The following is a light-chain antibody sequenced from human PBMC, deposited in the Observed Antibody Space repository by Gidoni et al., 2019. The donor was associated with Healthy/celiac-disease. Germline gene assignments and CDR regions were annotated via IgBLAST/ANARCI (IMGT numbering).Light chain of an antibody. Sequence: EIAMTQSPATLSVSPGARATLSCRASQSVSSNLAWYQQKPGQAPRLLIYGASTRATGIPARFSGSGSGTELTLTISSLQSEDFAVYYCQQYNNWPLWTFGQGTKVEIK. V-gene: IGKV3-15*01. CDR2: GAS. CDR1: QSVSSN. CDR3: QQYNNWPLWT. J-gene: IGKJ1*01.